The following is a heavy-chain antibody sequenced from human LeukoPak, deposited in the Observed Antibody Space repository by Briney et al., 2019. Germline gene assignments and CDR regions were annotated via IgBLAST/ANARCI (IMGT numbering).Heavy chain of an antibody. V-gene: IGHV3-7*03. CDR2: IKQVGSEK. CDR3: AREYCSSTSCYGMDV. D-gene: IGHD2-2*01. Sequence: GSLRLSCAASGFTFSSYWMSWVRQAPGKGLEWVANIKQVGSEKYYVDSVKGRFTISRDNAKNLLNLQMNSLRAEDTAVYYCAREYCSSTSCYGMDVWGQGTTVTVSS. CDR1: GFTFSSYW. J-gene: IGHJ6*02.